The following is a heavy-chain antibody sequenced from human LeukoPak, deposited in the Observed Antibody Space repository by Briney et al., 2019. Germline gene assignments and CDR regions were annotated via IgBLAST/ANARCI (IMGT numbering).Heavy chain of an antibody. Sequence: ASLKVSCKTSGYTFTGYFLHWVRQAPGQRLEWMGWINPNSGDTNYALKFQDRVTMTRDTSISTAYMELSRLRSDDTAVYYCARDNFFGFSYSWHFDYWGLGTLVTVSS. CDR3: ARDNFFGFSYSWHFDY. J-gene: IGHJ4*02. V-gene: IGHV1-2*02. CDR1: GYTFTGYF. D-gene: IGHD5-18*01. CDR2: INPNSGDT.